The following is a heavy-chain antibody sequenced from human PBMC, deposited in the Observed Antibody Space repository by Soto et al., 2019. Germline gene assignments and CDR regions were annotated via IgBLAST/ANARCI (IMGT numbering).Heavy chain of an antibody. CDR1: GYTFTSYD. V-gene: IGHV1-8*01. D-gene: IGHD3-22*01. J-gene: IGHJ4*02. CDR3: ARVNHDSSGSDFDY. Sequence: QVQLVQSGAEVKKPGASVKVSCKASGYTFTSYDINWVRQATGQGLEWMGWMNPNSGNTGYALKFQGRVTMTRNTSISTAYMELSSLRSEDTAVYYCARVNHDSSGSDFDYWGQGTLVTVSS. CDR2: MNPNSGNT.